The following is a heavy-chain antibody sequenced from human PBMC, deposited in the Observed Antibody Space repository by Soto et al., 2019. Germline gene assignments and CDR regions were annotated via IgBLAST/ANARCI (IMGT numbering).Heavy chain of an antibody. Sequence: PSETLSLTCDVYDGSFSGYYWNWIRQPPGKGLEWIGYILNDGTTFYNPGLRSRLTMSVDTSKNQFYLKLNSVTAADTAVYFCVRSGDYYDPSYDYWGQGSLVT. CDR3: VRSGDYYDPSYDY. D-gene: IGHD3-3*01. J-gene: IGHJ4*02. CDR1: DGSFSGYY. V-gene: IGHV4-34*10. CDR2: ILNDGTT.